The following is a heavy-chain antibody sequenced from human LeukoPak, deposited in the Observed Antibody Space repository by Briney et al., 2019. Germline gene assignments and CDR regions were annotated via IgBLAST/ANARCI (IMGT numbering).Heavy chain of an antibody. CDR1: GFIFTSYG. CDR3: AELGITMIGGV. V-gene: IGHV3-48*04. D-gene: IGHD3-10*02. Sequence: GGSLRLSCAASGFIFTSYGMHWVRQAPGKGLEWVSYISSSGSTIYYADSVRGRFTISRDNAKNSLYLQMNSLRAENTAVYYCAELGITMIGGVWGKGTTVTISS. J-gene: IGHJ6*04. CDR2: ISSSGSTI.